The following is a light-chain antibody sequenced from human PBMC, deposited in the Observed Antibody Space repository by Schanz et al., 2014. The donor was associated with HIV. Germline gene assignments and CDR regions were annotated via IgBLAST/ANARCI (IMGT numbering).Light chain of an antibody. CDR3: MQGTHWPYA. Sequence: DVVLTQSPLSLPVTLGQPASISCRSSQSLAHSDGNTYLNWFHQRPGQSPRRLIYQVSSRDSGVPDRFSGSGSGTDFTLKISRVEAEDVGIYYCMQGTHWPYAFGQGTKLEIK. CDR2: QVS. V-gene: IGKV2-30*02. J-gene: IGKJ2*01. CDR1: QSLAHSDGNTY.